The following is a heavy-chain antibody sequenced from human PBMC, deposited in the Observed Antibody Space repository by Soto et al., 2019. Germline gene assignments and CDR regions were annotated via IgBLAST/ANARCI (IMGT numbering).Heavy chain of an antibody. CDR2: VSSSSSTI. CDR3: ARDSSSSGLKFDP. Sequence: PGGSLRLSCGASGLTFSSRWMHWVRLAPGKGLEWVSYVSSSSSTIYYADSVKGRFTISRDNAKNSLYLQMNSLRDEDTAVYYCARDSSSSGLKFDPWGQGTLVTVSS. V-gene: IGHV3-48*02. J-gene: IGHJ5*02. CDR1: GLTFSSRW. D-gene: IGHD6-6*01.